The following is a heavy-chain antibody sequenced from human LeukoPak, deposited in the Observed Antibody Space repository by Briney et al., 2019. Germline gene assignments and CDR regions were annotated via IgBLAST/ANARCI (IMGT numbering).Heavy chain of an antibody. CDR3: ARRSSGGSYWD. CDR1: GYSFTSYW. D-gene: IGHD1-26*01. V-gene: IGHV5-51*01. J-gene: IGHJ4*02. CDR2: IYPGDSET. Sequence: GQPLKISCKGSGYSFTSYWIAWVRQMPGKGLEWMAIIYPGDSETRYSPSFQGQVTISADKSITTAYLQWSSLNASDTAMYYCARRSSGGSYWDWGQGTLVTVSS.